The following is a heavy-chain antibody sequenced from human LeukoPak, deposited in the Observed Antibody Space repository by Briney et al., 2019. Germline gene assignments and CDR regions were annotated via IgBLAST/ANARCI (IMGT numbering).Heavy chain of an antibody. J-gene: IGHJ4*02. CDR2: ISGSGGST. D-gene: IGHD6-19*01. Sequence: PGGSLRLSCAASGFTFSSYAMSWVRQAPGKGLEWVSTISGSGGSTNYADSVKGRFTISRDNSKNTLYLQMNSLRAEDTAVYYRAKELSSGYYGYYFDYWGQGTLVTVSS. CDR1: GFTFSSYA. V-gene: IGHV3-23*01. CDR3: AKELSSGYYGYYFDY.